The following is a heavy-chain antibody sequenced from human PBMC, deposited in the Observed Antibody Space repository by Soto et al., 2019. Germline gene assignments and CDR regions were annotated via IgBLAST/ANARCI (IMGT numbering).Heavy chain of an antibody. CDR1: GFTFSIYA. CDR3: AITPNCGDDWRAGTFRFFDL. D-gene: IGHD2-21*02. Sequence: EVQLLESGGGLVQPGGSLRLSCAASGFTFSIYAMSWVRQAPGKGLEWVSAISGSGGSIYFANSVKGRFTISRDNSKDTMYLQMNSLRAEDTAVYYCAITPNCGDDWRAGTFRFFDLWGRGTLVTVSS. V-gene: IGHV3-23*01. J-gene: IGHJ2*01. CDR2: ISGSGGSI.